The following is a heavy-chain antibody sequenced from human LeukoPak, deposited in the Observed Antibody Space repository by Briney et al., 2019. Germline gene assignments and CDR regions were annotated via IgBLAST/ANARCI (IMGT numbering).Heavy chain of an antibody. CDR1: GYSLSNARLD. D-gene: IGHD4-17*01. CDR3: ARILLNYGDNEFYFDY. J-gene: IGHJ4*02. CDR2: IFSNDEK. Sequence: SGPVLVKPTETLTLTCTVSGYSLSNARLDVSWIHQPPGQALDRLAHIFSNDEKSYSTSLKSRLTISKDTSKSQVFLTMTNMDSVYTATYYCARILLNYGDNEFYFDYWGQGTRGTVS. V-gene: IGHV2-26*01.